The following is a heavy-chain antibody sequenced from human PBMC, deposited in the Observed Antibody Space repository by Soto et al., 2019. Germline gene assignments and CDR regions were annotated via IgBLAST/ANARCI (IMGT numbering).Heavy chain of an antibody. CDR1: GFTFSSYG. D-gene: IGHD3-3*01. CDR2: IWYDGSNK. V-gene: IGHV3-33*01. Sequence: PGGSLRLSCAASGFTFSSYGMHWVRQAPGKGLEWVAVIWYDGSNKYYADSVKGRFTISRDNSKNTLYLQMNSLRAEDTAVYYCARGRSSGHYDFWSGFTTTYGMDVWGQGTTVTVSS. J-gene: IGHJ6*02. CDR3: ARGRSSGHYDFWSGFTTTYGMDV.